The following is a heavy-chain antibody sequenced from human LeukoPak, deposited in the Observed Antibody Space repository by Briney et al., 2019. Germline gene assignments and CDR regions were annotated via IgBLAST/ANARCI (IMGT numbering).Heavy chain of an antibody. CDR1: GDSMTTYY. J-gene: IGHJ4*02. V-gene: IGHV4-39*01. CDR2: IYYSGST. D-gene: IGHD6-19*01. Sequence: PSETLSLTCIVSGDSMTTYYWGWIRQPPGKGLEWIGSIYYSGSTYYNPSLKSRVTISVDTSKNQFSLKLSSVTAADTAVYYCARFSSGWHRDYWGQGTLVTVSS. CDR3: ARFSSGWHRDY.